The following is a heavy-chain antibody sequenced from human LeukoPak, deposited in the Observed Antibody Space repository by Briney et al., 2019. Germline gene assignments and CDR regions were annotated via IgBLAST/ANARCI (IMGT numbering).Heavy chain of an antibody. D-gene: IGHD1-7*01. J-gene: IGHJ4*02. CDR1: GFTFSTLA. Sequence: GGSLRLSCAASGFTFSTLAMSWVRQDPGRGLEWVSSITGAGSTTYYPESVKGRFTISRDNSKNTLYLQMNSLRVEDTAVYFCVRDRNYFEALQRSYWGQGTLVTVSS. V-gene: IGHV3-23*01. CDR2: ITGAGSTT. CDR3: VRDRNYFEALQRSY.